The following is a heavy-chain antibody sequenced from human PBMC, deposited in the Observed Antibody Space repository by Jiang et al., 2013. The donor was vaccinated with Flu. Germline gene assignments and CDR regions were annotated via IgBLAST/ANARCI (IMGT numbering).Heavy chain of an antibody. Sequence: KPSETLSLTCTVSGGSISNYYWSWIRQPPGKELEWIGYIYYSGSTNYNPSLKSRVTISVDTSRNQFSLKLSSVTAADTAVYYCARHPPRDVSGFAFDIWGQGTLVTVSS. CDR1: GGSISNYY. V-gene: IGHV4-59*08. J-gene: IGHJ3*02. CDR2: IYYSGST. D-gene: IGHD6-25*01. CDR3: ARHPPRDVSGFAFDI.